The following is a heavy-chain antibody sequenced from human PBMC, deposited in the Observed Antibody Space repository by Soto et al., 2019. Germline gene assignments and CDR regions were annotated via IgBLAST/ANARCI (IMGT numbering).Heavy chain of an antibody. Sequence: QLQLQESGPGLVKPSETLSLTCTVSGGSISRSSYYWGWIRQPPGKGLEWIGSIYYSGSTYYNPSLKSRVTISVDTSKNHFSLKLGSVTAADTAVYYCARHDYGGFGLWGQGTLVTVSS. CDR2: IYYSGST. D-gene: IGHD4-17*01. V-gene: IGHV4-39*01. CDR3: ARHDYGGFGL. CDR1: GGSISRSSYY. J-gene: IGHJ4*02.